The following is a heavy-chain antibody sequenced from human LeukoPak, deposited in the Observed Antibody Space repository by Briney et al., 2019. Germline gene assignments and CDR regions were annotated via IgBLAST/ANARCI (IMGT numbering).Heavy chain of an antibody. D-gene: IGHD3-22*01. Sequence: GGSLRLSCAASGFTFSSYSMNWVRQAPGKGLEWVSYISSSSSTIYYADSVKGRFTISRDNAKNSLYLQMNSLRAEDTAVYYCARWSYYDSSGHINDAFDIWGQGTMVTVSS. CDR1: GFTFSSYS. J-gene: IGHJ3*02. V-gene: IGHV3-48*01. CDR2: ISSSSSTI. CDR3: ARWSYYDSSGHINDAFDI.